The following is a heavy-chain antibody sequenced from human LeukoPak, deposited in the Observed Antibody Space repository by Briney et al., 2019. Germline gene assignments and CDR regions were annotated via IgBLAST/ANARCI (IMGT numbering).Heavy chain of an antibody. V-gene: IGHV3-74*01. CDR1: GFTFSSYW. Sequence: GGSLRLSCAASGFTFSSYWMHWVRQAPGKGLVWVSRINSDGSSTSYADSVKGRFTISRDNAKNTLYLQMNSLRAEDTAVYYCAKAPMPMVRGVKDAGWFDPWGQGTLVTVSS. J-gene: IGHJ5*02. CDR2: INSDGSST. D-gene: IGHD3-10*01. CDR3: AKAPMPMVRGVKDAGWFDP.